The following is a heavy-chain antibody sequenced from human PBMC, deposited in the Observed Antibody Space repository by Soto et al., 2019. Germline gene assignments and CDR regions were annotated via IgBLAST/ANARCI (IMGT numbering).Heavy chain of an antibody. J-gene: IGHJ4*02. Sequence: PSEALSITCGVSGYSISIVYYWGWIRQPPGKGLEWIGSVYHSGTTYYNPSLKSRVTISLDTSKNQFSLRLTSVTAADTAMYFCTRSLYSSSWYAGSWGQGTLVTVSS. CDR2: VYHSGTT. D-gene: IGHD6-13*01. V-gene: IGHV4-38-2*01. CDR1: GYSISIVYY. CDR3: TRSLYSSSWYAGS.